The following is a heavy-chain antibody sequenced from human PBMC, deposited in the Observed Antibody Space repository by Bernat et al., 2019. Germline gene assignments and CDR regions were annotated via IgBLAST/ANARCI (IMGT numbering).Heavy chain of an antibody. V-gene: IGHV1-18*01. CDR3: ARGSGDDSGSYGDPMDV. D-gene: IGHD3-10*01. CDR2: ISAYNGNT. Sequence: QVQLVQSGAEVKKPGASVKVSCKASGYTFTSYGISWVRQAPGQGLEWMGWISAYNGNTNYAQKLQGRVTITADESTSTAYMELSSLRSEDTAVYYCARGSGDDSGSYGDPMDVWGKGTTVTVSS. J-gene: IGHJ6*04. CDR1: GYTFTSYG.